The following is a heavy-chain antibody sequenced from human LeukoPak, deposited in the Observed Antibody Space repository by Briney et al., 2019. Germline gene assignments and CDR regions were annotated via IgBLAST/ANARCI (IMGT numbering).Heavy chain of an antibody. CDR1: GFTVSSNY. J-gene: IGHJ5*02. Sequence: GGSLRLSCAASGFTVSSNYMSWVRQAPGKGLEWVAFIRYDGSNKYYADSVKGRFTISRDNSKNTLYLQMNSLRAEDTAVYYCAKDVGATPSPLNWFDPWGQGTLVTVSS. CDR2: IRYDGSNK. D-gene: IGHD1-26*01. V-gene: IGHV3-30*02. CDR3: AKDVGATPSPLNWFDP.